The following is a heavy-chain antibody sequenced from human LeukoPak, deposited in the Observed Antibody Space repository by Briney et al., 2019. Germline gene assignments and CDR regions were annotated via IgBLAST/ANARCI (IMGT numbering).Heavy chain of an antibody. V-gene: IGHV3-30*18. CDR3: AKGTWMQLWRDAFDI. J-gene: IGHJ3*02. CDR1: GFTFSSYG. D-gene: IGHD5-18*01. CDR2: ISYDGSNK. Sequence: PGRSLRLSCAASGFTFSSYGMHWVRQAPGKGLEWVAVISYDGSNKYYADSVKGRFTISRDNSKNTLYLQMNSLRAEDTAVYYCAKGTWMQLWRDAFDIWGQGTMVTVSS.